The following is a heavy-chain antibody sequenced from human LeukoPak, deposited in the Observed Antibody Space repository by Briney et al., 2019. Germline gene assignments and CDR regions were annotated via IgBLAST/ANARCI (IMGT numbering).Heavy chain of an antibody. Sequence: ASVKVSCEASGYTFTTHALHWVRQAPGQRLEWMGWTNAGNGNTKYSQKFQARVTVTRDTSASTAYMELSSLRSEDTAVYYCARDPIGSRWPYYFDYWGQGTLVTVSS. J-gene: IGHJ4*02. CDR1: GYTFTTHA. CDR2: TNAGNGNT. CDR3: ARDPIGSRWPYYFDY. D-gene: IGHD6-13*01. V-gene: IGHV1-3*01.